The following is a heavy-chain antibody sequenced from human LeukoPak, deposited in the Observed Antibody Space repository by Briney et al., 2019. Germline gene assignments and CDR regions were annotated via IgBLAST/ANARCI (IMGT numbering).Heavy chain of an antibody. CDR3: AKVMVVASTTARGWFDA. V-gene: IGHV3-23*01. J-gene: IGHJ5*02. CDR2: INGRGGST. Sequence: GGSLRLSCAASGFTFSTFPMHWVRQAPGKGLEWIASINGRGGSTDYADSVEGRFTISRDNSKDTLYLQMNNLRAEDTAIYYCAKVMVVASTTARGWFDAWGQGTLVTVSS. CDR1: GFTFSTFP. D-gene: IGHD2-8*01.